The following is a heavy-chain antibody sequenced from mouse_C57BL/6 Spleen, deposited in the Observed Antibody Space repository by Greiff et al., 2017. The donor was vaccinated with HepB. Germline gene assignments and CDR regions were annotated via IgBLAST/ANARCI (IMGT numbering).Heavy chain of an antibody. Sequence: QVQLQQSGAELVRPGASVTLSCKASGYTFTDYEMHWVKQTPVHGLEWIGAIDPETGGTAYNQKFKGKAILTADKSSSTAYMELRSLTSEDSAVYYCTRSTMVPFAYWGQGTLVTVSA. CDR1: GYTFTDYE. CDR2: IDPETGGT. CDR3: TRSTMVPFAY. D-gene: IGHD1-1*02. V-gene: IGHV1-15*01. J-gene: IGHJ3*01.